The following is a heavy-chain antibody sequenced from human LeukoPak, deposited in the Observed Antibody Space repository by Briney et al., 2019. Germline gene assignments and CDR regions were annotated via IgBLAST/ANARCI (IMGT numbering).Heavy chain of an antibody. D-gene: IGHD5-12*01. CDR1: VYTLTSYG. J-gene: IGHJ4*02. V-gene: IGHV1-18*01. CDR3: ARVRRGYILDY. Sequence: ASVKVSCKESVYTLTSYGISWVRQAPGQQLEGMGLISAYKGTTNYAQKLEGRVTMTTDTSTSTAYSGLRSLRSDDTAVYYCARVRRGYILDYWGEGTLVSVSS. CDR2: ISAYKGTT.